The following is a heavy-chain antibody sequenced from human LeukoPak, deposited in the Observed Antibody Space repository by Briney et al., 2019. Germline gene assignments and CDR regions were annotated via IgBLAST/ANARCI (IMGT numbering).Heavy chain of an antibody. CDR3: ARGVDYGDLGFDY. CDR1: GYTFTGYY. J-gene: IGHJ4*02. D-gene: IGHD4-17*01. Sequence: ASVKVSCKASGYTFTGYYMHWVRQAPGQGLEWMGWINPNSGGTNYAQKFQGRVTMTRDTSIRTAYMELSRLRSDDTAVYYCARGVDYGDLGFDYWGQGTLVTVSS. CDR2: INPNSGGT. V-gene: IGHV1-2*02.